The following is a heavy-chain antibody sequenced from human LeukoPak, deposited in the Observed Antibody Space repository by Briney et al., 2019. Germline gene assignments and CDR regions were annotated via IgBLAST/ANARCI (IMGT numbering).Heavy chain of an antibody. Sequence: GGSLRLSCAASGFTSSGYAMSWVRQAPGKGLEWVSAISGSGGSTYYADSVKGRFTISRDNSKNTLYLQMNSLRAEDTAVYYCAKDLVRGIVVVPAAIFRDYYYYYGMDVWGQGTTVTVSS. V-gene: IGHV3-23*01. J-gene: IGHJ6*02. D-gene: IGHD2-2*01. CDR3: AKDLVRGIVVVPAAIFRDYYYYYGMDV. CDR1: GFTSSGYA. CDR2: ISGSGGST.